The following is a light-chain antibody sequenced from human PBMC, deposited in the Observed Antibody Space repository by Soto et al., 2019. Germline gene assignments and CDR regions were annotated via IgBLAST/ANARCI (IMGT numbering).Light chain of an antibody. CDR3: QLYYTYPFT. CDR1: QGISSY. V-gene: IGKV1-8*01. CDR2: AAS. J-gene: IGKJ4*01. Sequence: AIQMTQSPSSLSASTGDRVTITCRASQGISSYLAWYQQKPGKAPKLLIYAASTLQTGVPSVFSGSGPGTDFTLSINYLQSEDIATYYSQLYYTYPFTFGGGTKV.